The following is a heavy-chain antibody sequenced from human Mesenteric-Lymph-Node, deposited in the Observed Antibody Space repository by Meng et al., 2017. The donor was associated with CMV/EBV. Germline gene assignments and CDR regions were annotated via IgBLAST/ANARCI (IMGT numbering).Heavy chain of an antibody. D-gene: IGHD5-18*01. CDR3: AKVAGYTYQGPYYFDY. J-gene: IGHJ4*02. CDR1: GFTFRIYG. CDR2: IWYDGSSK. V-gene: IGHV3-33*06. Sequence: SGFTFRIYGMQWVRQTPGKGLEWVAIIWYDGSSKYYSDSVKGRFTISRDNSKNTLYLQMNSLKAEDTAIYYCAKVAGYTYQGPYYFDYWGPGTLVTVSS.